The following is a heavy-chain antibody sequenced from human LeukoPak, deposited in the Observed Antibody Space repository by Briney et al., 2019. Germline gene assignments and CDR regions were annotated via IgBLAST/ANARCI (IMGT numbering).Heavy chain of an antibody. Sequence: GGSLRLSCAASGFTFSSYGMHWVRQAPGKGLEWVSVLYSGGSTYYADSVKGRFTISRDNSKNTLYLQMHSLRAEDTAVYYCARDRVNWNDVGGLFDYWGQGTLVTVSS. J-gene: IGHJ4*02. CDR3: ARDRVNWNDVGGLFDY. CDR2: LYSGGST. D-gene: IGHD1-1*01. V-gene: IGHV3-NL1*01. CDR1: GFTFSSYG.